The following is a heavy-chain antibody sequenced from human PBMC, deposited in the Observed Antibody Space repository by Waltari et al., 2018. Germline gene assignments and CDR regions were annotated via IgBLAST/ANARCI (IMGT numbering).Heavy chain of an antibody. CDR1: GGTFSSYA. D-gene: IGHD2-15*01. Sequence: QVQLVQSGAEVKKPGSSVKVSCKASGGTFSSYAISWVRPAPGQGLEWMGGIIPILGTPNYAQKLQGRVTITTDESTSTAYMELSSLRSEDTAVYYCARANGTGTVVSSYDYYGMDVWGQGTTVTVSS. V-gene: IGHV1-69*05. CDR2: IIPILGTP. J-gene: IGHJ6*02. CDR3: ARANGTGTVVSSYDYYGMDV.